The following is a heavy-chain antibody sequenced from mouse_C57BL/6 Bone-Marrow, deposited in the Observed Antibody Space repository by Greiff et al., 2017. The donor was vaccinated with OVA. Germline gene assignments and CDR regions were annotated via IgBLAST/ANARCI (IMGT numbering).Heavy chain of an antibody. CDR3: TASYYDYDGY. Sequence: VQLQQSGAELVRPGASVKLSCTASGFTIKDDYMHWVKQRPEQGLEWIGGIYPENGDTEYATKFQGKATITADTSANTDNLQLSSLTSENTAVYYYTASYYDYDGYWGRGTTLTVSA. CDR1: GFTIKDDY. J-gene: IGHJ2*01. V-gene: IGHV14-4*01. CDR2: IYPENGDT. D-gene: IGHD2-4*01.